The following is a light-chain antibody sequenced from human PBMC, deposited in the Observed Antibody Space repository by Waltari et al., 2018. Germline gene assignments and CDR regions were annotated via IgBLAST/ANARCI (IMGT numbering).Light chain of an antibody. CDR2: VNSDGSH. CDR1: SGHSTNI. V-gene: IGLV4-69*01. J-gene: IGLJ3*02. Sequence: QLVLTQSPSASASLGASVKLTCTLNSGHSTNIIAWHQQQPDKGPRYLMKVNSDGSHSKGDEIPDRFSGSSSSSGAERYLTISSVQSEDEADYYCQTGGHGTWVFGGGTKLTVL. CDR3: QTGGHGTWV.